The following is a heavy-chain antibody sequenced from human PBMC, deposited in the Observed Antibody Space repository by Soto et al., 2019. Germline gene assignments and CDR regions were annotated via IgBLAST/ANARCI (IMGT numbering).Heavy chain of an antibody. J-gene: IGHJ4*02. CDR1: GFTLRWYA. V-gene: IGHV3-64*04. CDR2: ISTNGGST. D-gene: IGHD3-22*01. Sequence: GGAPRHSLFAPGFTLRWYAIPWGRPAPGKGLEYVSSISTNGGSTHYADSVKGRFTISRDNSKNTLYLQMNSLRAEDTAVYYCARFFPYYYDSRGSLYYCGQGTLVPVSS. CDR3: ARFFPYYYDSRGSLYY.